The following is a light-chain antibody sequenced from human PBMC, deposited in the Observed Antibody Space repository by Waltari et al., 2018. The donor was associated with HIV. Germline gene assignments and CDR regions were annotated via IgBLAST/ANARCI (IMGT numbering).Light chain of an antibody. V-gene: IGKV2-30*01. CDR2: KVS. CDR1: QTLVYRNGNTY. Sequence: VVMTQYPLSLPVTLGRPVSISCRSSQTLVYRNGNTYLIWFQQRPGQSPRRLIYKVSNRDPGIPDRFSGSWSGSDFTLKISRVEAEDVGVYYCMQGTHWPYTFGQGTKLKIK. J-gene: IGKJ2*01. CDR3: MQGTHWPYT.